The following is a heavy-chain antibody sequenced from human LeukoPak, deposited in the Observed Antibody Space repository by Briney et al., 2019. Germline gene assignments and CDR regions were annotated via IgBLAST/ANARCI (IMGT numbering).Heavy chain of an antibody. V-gene: IGHV3-21*01. CDR2: ISSSSSYI. CDR1: GFTFSSYS. D-gene: IGHD6-25*01. Sequence: PGGSLRLSCAASGFTFSSYSMNWVRQAPGKGLEWVSSISSSSSYIYYADSVKGRFTISRDNAKNSLYLQMNSLRAEDTAVYYCARGYSSGWHHYYYYMDVWGKGTTVTVSS. CDR3: ARGYSSGWHHYYYYMDV. J-gene: IGHJ6*03.